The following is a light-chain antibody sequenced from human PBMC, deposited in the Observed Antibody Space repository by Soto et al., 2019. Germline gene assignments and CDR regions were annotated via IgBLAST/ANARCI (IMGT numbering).Light chain of an antibody. CDR1: QGISSY. V-gene: IGKV1-8*01. CDR2: AAS. Sequence: AIRMTQSPSSLSASTGDRVTITCRASQGISSYLAWYQQKPGKAPKLLIYAASTLQSGVPSRFSGSGSGTEFTLTNSRLQPNDFAPVFFQPKNSYAYGQGTKVDIK. CDR3: QPKNSYA. J-gene: IGKJ1*01.